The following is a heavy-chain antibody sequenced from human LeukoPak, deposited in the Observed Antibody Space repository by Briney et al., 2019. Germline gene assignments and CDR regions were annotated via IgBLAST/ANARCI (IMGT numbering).Heavy chain of an antibody. Sequence: SETLSLTCAVYGVSFSGYYWSWIRQPPGKGLEWIGEINHSGSTNYNPSLKSRVTISVDTSKNQFSLKLSSVTAADTAVYYCARGMGATRAYYYYGMDVWGQGTTVTVSS. V-gene: IGHV4-34*01. CDR1: GVSFSGYY. CDR3: ARGMGATRAYYYYGMDV. CDR2: INHSGST. J-gene: IGHJ6*02. D-gene: IGHD1-26*01.